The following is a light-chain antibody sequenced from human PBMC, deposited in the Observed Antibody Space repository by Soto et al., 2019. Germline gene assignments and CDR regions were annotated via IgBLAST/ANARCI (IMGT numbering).Light chain of an antibody. Sequence: EILMTQSPPTLSLSPGERATLSCRASQTIYTNLAWYQQKTGQAPRLLTYGASTRATGIPVRFSGSGSGTEFTLTISSLQSEDFAVYYCQQYNNWPPFMYTFGQGTTVEMK. CDR1: QTIYTN. J-gene: IGKJ2*01. V-gene: IGKV3-15*01. CDR3: QQYNNWPPFMYT. CDR2: GAS.